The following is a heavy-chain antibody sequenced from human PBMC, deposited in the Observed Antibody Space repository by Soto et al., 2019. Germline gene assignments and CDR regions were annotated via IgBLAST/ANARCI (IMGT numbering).Heavy chain of an antibody. CDR2: INHSGST. CDR1: GGSFSGYD. V-gene: IGHV4-34*01. CDR3: ARGGGYYSYGMDV. D-gene: IGHD3-10*01. J-gene: IGHJ6*02. Sequence: NPSETLSLTCAVYGGSFSGYDFSWIRQPPGKGLEWIGEINHSGSTNYNPSLKSRVTISVDTSKNQFSLQLTSVTAADTAVYYCARGGGYYSYGMDVWGQGTTVTVSS.